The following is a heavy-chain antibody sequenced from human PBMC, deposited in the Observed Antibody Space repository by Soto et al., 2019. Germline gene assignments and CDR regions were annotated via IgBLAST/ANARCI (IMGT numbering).Heavy chain of an antibody. D-gene: IGHD3-3*01. CDR3: ARDPIYDFWSGYSGDYYMDV. Sequence: GGSLRLSCAASGFTFSDYYMSWIRQAPGKGLEWVSYISSSGSTIYYADSVKGRFTISRDNAKNSLYLQMNSLRAEDTAVYYCARDPIYDFWSGYSGDYYMDVWGKGTTVTVSS. J-gene: IGHJ6*03. V-gene: IGHV3-11*01. CDR1: GFTFSDYY. CDR2: ISSSGSTI.